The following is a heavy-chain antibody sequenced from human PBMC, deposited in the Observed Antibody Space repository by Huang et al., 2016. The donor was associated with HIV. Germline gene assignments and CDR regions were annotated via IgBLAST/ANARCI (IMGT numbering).Heavy chain of an antibody. CDR1: GGSLHGYY. V-gene: IGHV4-34*01. J-gene: IGHJ2*01. Sequence: QVQLYQWGAGPLRPSETLSLTCGVSGGSLHGYYWNWLRQSPGRGLEWIGEVNHGGSNKYNPSLKRRFTIAGDTSKIQFSLNLTSVTATDTADYYCATSRSGSGWFLDIWGRGTLVSVS. CDR3: ATSRSGSGWFLDI. D-gene: IGHD6-19*01. CDR2: VNHGGSN.